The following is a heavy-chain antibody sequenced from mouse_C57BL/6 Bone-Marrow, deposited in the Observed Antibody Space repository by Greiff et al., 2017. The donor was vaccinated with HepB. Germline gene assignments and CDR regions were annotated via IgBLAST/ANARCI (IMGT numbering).Heavy chain of an antibody. V-gene: IGHV1-50*01. CDR2: IDPSDSYT. CDR3: ARNYYGSSWAY. J-gene: IGHJ3*01. Sequence: QVQLKQPGAELVKPGASVKLSCKASGYTFTSYWMQWVKQRPGQGLEWIGEIDPSDSYTNYNQKFKGKATLTVDTSSSTAYMQLSSLTSEDSAVYYCARNYYGSSWAYWGQGTLVTVSA. CDR1: GYTFTSYW. D-gene: IGHD1-1*01.